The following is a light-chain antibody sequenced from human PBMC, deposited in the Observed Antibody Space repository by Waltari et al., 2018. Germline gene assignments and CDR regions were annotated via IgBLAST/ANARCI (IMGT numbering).Light chain of an antibody. CDR1: QSVSSY. Sequence: EIVLTQSPATLSLSPGERATLSCRASQSVSSYLAWYQQKPGQAPRLLIYDASNRAAGIPARFSGSGSGTDFTRTISSLEPEDFAVYFCQQHTNWPPALTFGGGTKVEIK. CDR2: DAS. CDR3: QQHTNWPPALT. J-gene: IGKJ4*01. V-gene: IGKV3-11*01.